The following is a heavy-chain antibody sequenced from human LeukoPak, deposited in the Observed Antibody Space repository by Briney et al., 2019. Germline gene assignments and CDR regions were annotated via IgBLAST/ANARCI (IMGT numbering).Heavy chain of an antibody. V-gene: IGHV3-21*01. J-gene: IGHJ4*02. CDR1: GFTFSSYS. Sequence: GGSLRLSCGASGFTFSSYSMNWVRQAPGKGLEWVSSIRNSSSYIYYADSVKGRFTISRDNAKNSLYLQMNSLRAEDTAVYYSARQRDCSGGSCSPRRYFDYWGQGTLVTVSS. D-gene: IGHD2-15*01. CDR2: IRNSSSYI. CDR3: ARQRDCSGGSCSPRRYFDY.